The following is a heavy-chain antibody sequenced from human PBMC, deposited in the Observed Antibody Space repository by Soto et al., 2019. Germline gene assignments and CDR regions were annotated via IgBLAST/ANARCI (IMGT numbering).Heavy chain of an antibody. CDR1: GGTFSSYA. V-gene: IGHV1-69*06. CDR3: ARDQYDSSGYYGY. D-gene: IGHD3-22*01. J-gene: IGHJ4*02. Sequence: SVKVSCKASGGTFSSYAISWVRQAPGQGLEWMGGIIPIFGTANYAQKFQGRVTITADKSTSTAYMELSSLRSEDTAVYYCARDQYDSSGYYGYWRQGTLVTVSS. CDR2: IIPIFGTA.